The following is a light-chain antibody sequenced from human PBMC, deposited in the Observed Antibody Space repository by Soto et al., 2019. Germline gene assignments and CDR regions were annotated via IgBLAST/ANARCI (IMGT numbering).Light chain of an antibody. CDR2: DTN. V-gene: IGLV7-46*01. CDR3: WLLYSGTRRV. CDR1: TGAVTSGHF. J-gene: IGLJ1*01. Sequence: QAVVTQEPSLTVSPGGTVTLTCGSSTGAVTSGHFPYWFQQKPGQAPRTLIYDTNNKHSWTPARFSGSLLGGKAALTLSGAQPEEEAEEYSWLLYSGTRRVVGTGTKVTVL.